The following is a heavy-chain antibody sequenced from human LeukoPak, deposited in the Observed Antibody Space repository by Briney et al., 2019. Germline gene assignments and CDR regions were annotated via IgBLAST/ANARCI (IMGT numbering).Heavy chain of an antibody. Sequence: SETLSLTCTVSGGSISSGDYYWSWIRQPPGKGLEWIGYIYYSGSTYYNPPLKSRVTISVDTSKNQFSLKLSSVTAADTAVYYCARQYYYDNNWFDPWGQGTLVTVSS. V-gene: IGHV4-30-4*01. J-gene: IGHJ5*02. CDR1: GGSISSGDYY. CDR3: ARQYYYDNNWFDP. D-gene: IGHD3-22*01. CDR2: IYYSGST.